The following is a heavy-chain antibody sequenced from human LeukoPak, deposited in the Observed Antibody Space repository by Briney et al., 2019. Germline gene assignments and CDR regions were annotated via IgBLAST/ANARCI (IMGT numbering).Heavy chain of an antibody. Sequence: GRSLRLSCAASGFTFSSYGMHWVRQAPGKGLEWVSAISGSGGSTYYADSVKGRFTISRDNSKNTLYLQMNSLRAEDTAVYYCAKDLVVVAATPGNYFDYWGQGTLVTVSS. CDR3: AKDLVVVAATPGNYFDY. CDR2: ISGSGGST. V-gene: IGHV3-23*01. D-gene: IGHD2-15*01. J-gene: IGHJ4*02. CDR1: GFTFSSYG.